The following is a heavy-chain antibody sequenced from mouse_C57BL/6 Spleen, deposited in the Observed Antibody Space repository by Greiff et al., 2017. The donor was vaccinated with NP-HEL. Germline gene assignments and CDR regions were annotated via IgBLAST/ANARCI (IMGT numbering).Heavy chain of an antibody. CDR3: TPRGYGSSVAY. CDR2: IDPENGDT. CDR1: GFNIKDDY. Sequence: EVKLQESGAELVRPGASVKLSCTASGFNIKDDYMHWVKQRPEQGLEWIGWIDPENGDTEYASKFQGKATITADTSSNTAYLQLSSLTSEDTAVYSCTPRGYGSSVAYWGQGTLVTVSA. J-gene: IGHJ3*01. V-gene: IGHV14-4*01. D-gene: IGHD1-1*01.